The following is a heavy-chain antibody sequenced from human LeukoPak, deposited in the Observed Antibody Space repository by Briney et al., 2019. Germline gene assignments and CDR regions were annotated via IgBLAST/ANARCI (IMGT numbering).Heavy chain of an antibody. V-gene: IGHV4-4*07. Sequence: PSETLSLTCTVSGGSTSSYYWSWIRQPAGKGLEWIGRIYTSGSTNYNPSLKSRVTMSVDTSKNQFSLKLSSVTVADTAVYYCAREQLDPNWFDPWGQGTLVTVSS. CDR1: GGSTSSYY. CDR2: IYTSGST. J-gene: IGHJ5*02. CDR3: AREQLDPNWFDP. D-gene: IGHD6-6*01.